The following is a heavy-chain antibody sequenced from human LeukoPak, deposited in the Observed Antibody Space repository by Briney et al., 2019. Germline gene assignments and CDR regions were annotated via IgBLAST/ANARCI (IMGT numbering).Heavy chain of an antibody. V-gene: IGHV1-18*01. CDR3: ATASGSYPYYYYYMDV. CDR2: ISAYNGNT. D-gene: IGHD1-26*01. J-gene: IGHJ6*03. Sequence: ASVKVSCKASGYTFISYGISWVRQAPGQGLEWMGWISAYNGNTNYAQKLQGRVTMTTDTSTSTAYMELRSLRSDDTAVYYCATASGSYPYYYYYMDVWGKGTTVTVSS. CDR1: GYTFISYG.